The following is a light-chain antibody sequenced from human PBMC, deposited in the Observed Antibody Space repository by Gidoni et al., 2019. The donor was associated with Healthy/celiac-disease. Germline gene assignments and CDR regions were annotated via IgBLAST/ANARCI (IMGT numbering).Light chain of an antibody. CDR1: QSLLHSNGYNY. J-gene: IGKJ4*01. Sequence: DIAMTQSPLSLPVTPGAPASISCRSSQSLLHSNGYNYLDWYLQKPGQSPQLLVYLGSNRASGVPDRFSGRGSGTDFTLKISRVEAEDVGVYYCMQALQTPLTFGGGTKVEIK. CDR3: MQALQTPLT. V-gene: IGKV2-28*01. CDR2: LGS.